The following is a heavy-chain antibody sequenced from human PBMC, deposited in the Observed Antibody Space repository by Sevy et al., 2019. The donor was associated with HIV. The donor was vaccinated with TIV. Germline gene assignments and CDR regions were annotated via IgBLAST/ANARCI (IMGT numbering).Heavy chain of an antibody. CDR3: ARREFRGVIS. CDR2: IYYSGST. D-gene: IGHD3-10*01. CDR1: GGSISSSSYD. Sequence: SDTRSLTFTVSGGSISSSSYDGGWIRQPPGKGLEWIGIIYYSGSTYYNPSLKSRVTISVDTSKNQFSLKLSSVTAADTAVYYCARREFRGVISWGQGTLVTVSS. J-gene: IGHJ5*02. V-gene: IGHV4-39*01.